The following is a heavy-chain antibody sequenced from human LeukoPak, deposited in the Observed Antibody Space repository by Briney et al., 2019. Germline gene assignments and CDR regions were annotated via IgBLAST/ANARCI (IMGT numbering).Heavy chain of an antibody. D-gene: IGHD6-19*01. Sequence: SGGSLRLSCAASGFTVSSNYMSWVRQAPGKGLEWVSLIYSGGVTYYADSVKGRFIISRDNSKNTLFLQMNSLRAEDTAVYYCARAPSGWSDYWYFDLWGRGTLVTVSP. V-gene: IGHV3-53*01. CDR1: GFTVSSNY. J-gene: IGHJ2*01. CDR3: ARAPSGWSDYWYFDL. CDR2: IYSGGVT.